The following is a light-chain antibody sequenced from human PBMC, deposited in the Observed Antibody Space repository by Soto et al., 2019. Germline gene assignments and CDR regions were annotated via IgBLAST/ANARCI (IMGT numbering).Light chain of an antibody. J-gene: IGLJ3*02. CDR2: LNSDGSH. V-gene: IGLV4-69*01. Sequence: QPVLTQSPSASASLGASVTLTCTLSSGHSNYAIAWHQQQPEKGPRYLMNLNSDGSHNKGDGIPDRFSGSSSGAERYLTISSLQSEDEADYYCQTWATGIRVFGGGTKVTVL. CDR3: QTWATGIRV. CDR1: SGHSNYA.